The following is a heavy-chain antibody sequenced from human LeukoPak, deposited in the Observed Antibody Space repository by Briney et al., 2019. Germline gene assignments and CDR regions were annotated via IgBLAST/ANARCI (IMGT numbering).Heavy chain of an antibody. V-gene: IGHV3-9*01. J-gene: IGHJ4*02. CDR1: GFTFDDYA. CDR3: AKDMVRGVIGGYFDY. CDR2: ISWNSGSI. D-gene: IGHD3-10*01. Sequence: GGSLRLSCAASGFTFDDYAMHWVRQAPGKGLEWVSGISWNSGSIGYADSVKGRFTISRDNAKNSLYLQMNSLRAEGTALYYCAKDMVRGVIGGYFDYWGQGTLVTVSS.